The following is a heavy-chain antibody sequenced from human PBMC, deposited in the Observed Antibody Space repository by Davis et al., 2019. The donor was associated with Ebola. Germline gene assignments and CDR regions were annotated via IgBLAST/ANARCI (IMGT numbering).Heavy chain of an antibody. CDR2: INHSGST. D-gene: IGHD3-16*01. Sequence: SEPLSLTCAVHGGSFRGYYWTWIRQSPGKGLEWIGEINHSGSTNYNPSLKSRVTISVDTSKNQFSLKLSSVTAADTAVYYCARGLAPRGGEYYFDYWGQGTLVTVSS. J-gene: IGHJ4*02. CDR3: ARGLAPRGGEYYFDY. V-gene: IGHV4-34*01. CDR1: GGSFRGYY.